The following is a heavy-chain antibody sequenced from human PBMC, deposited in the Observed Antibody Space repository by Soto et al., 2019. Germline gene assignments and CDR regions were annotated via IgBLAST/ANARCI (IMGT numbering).Heavy chain of an antibody. J-gene: IGHJ4*02. Sequence: PGGSLRLSCAASGLSFSNYGMHWVLQATGKALEWVALIWSNGNNKYYVDSVKGRFPISRDNSKNTLYLEMNTVRTEDTAVYFCAREFGYCISGSCDRPPIGYRGQGILVTV. CDR3: AREFGYCISGSCDRPPIGY. CDR1: GLSFSNYG. D-gene: IGHD3-3*02. CDR2: IWSNGNNK. V-gene: IGHV3-33*01.